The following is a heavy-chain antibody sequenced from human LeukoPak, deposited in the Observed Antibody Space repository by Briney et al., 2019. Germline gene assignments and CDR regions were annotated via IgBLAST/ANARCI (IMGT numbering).Heavy chain of an antibody. J-gene: IGHJ2*01. CDR1: GGSISSSSYY. CDR3: ARGAAAGPWYFDL. CDR2: IYYSGST. Sequence: PSETLSLTCTVSGGSISSSSYYWGWIRQPPGKGLEWIGSIYYSGSTYYNPSLKSRVTISVDTSKNQFSLKLSSVTAADTAVYYCARGAAAGPWYFDLWGRGTLVTVSS. D-gene: IGHD6-13*01. V-gene: IGHV4-39*01.